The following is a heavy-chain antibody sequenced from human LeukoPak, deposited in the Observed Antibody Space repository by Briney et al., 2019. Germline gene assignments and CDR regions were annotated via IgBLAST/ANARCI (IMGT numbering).Heavy chain of an antibody. CDR2: ISGFNT. CDR3: AKDVCTSPRCLLYFDS. D-gene: IGHD2-8*01. CDR1: GFAFSNHA. V-gene: IGHV3-23*01. J-gene: IGHJ4*02. Sequence: GGSLRLSCTTSGFAFSNHAMNWVRQAPGKGPEWVSGISGFNTYYADSVKGRFTIFRDNSKNVLYLQMDRLRAEGTAVYSCAKDVCTSPRCLLYFDSWGQGTLVTVSS.